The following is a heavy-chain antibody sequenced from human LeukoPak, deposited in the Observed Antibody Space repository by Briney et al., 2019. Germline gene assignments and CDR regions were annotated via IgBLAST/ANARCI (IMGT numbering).Heavy chain of an antibody. Sequence: SGTLSLTCAVYGGSFSGYYWSWIRQTPGKGLEWIGEINHSGSTNYNPSLKSRVTISVDTSKNQFSLKLSSVTAADTAVYYSARAMAAPYFYYGMDVWGKGTTVTVSS. J-gene: IGHJ6*04. CDR1: GGSFSGYY. D-gene: IGHD5-24*01. CDR3: ARAMAAPYFYYGMDV. CDR2: INHSGST. V-gene: IGHV4-34*01.